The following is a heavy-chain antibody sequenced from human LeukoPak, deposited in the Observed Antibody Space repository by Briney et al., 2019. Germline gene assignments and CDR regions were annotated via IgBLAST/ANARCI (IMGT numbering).Heavy chain of an antibody. CDR3: ARGGMTDFDY. CDR1: GGTFSSYA. J-gene: IGHJ4*02. Sequence: PEASVKVSCEASGGTFSSYAISWVRQAPGQGLEWMGGIIPIVGTANYAQKFQGRVTITADESTSTAYMELSSLRSDDTALYYCARGGMTDFDYWGQATLVTVSS. V-gene: IGHV1-69*13. CDR2: IIPIVGTA.